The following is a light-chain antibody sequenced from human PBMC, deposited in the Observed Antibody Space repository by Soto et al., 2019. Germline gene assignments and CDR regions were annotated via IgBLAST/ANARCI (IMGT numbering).Light chain of an antibody. J-gene: IGKJ1*01. Sequence: DIQMTQSPSSLSASVGDRVTITCRASQSISSYLNWYQQKPGKAPKHLIYAASSLQSGVPSRFSGSGSGTDFTLTISSLQPEDFATYYCQQSYSTPPTFGQGTKV. CDR1: QSISSY. V-gene: IGKV1-39*01. CDR2: AAS. CDR3: QQSYSTPPT.